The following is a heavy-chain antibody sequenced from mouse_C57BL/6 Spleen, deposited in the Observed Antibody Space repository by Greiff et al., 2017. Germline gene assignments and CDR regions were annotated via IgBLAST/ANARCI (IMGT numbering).Heavy chain of an antibody. CDR2: IDPSDSYT. J-gene: IGHJ4*01. CDR3: ARGYYCSNYYAMDY. CDR1: GYTFTSYW. V-gene: IGHV1-69*01. Sequence: QVQLQQPGAELVMPGASVKLSCKASGYTFTSYWMHWVKQRPGQGLEWIGEIDPSDSYTNYNQKFKGKSTLTVDKSSSTAYMQLSSLTSEDSAVYYCARGYYCSNYYAMDYWGQGTSVTGSS. D-gene: IGHD1-1*01.